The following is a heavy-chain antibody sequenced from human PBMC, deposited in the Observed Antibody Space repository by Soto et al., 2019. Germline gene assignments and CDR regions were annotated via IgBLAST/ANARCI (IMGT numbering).Heavy chain of an antibody. CDR1: GFTFSSYG. V-gene: IGHV3-30*18. J-gene: IGHJ4*02. D-gene: IGHD6-19*01. Sequence: QVQLVESGGGVVQPGGSLRLSCAASGFTFSSYGMHWVRQAPGKGLEWVAVISYDGSNKYYADSVKGRFTISRDNSKNTLYLQMNSLRAEDTAVYYCAKEFGGWESRPHFDYWGQGTLVTVSS. CDR3: AKEFGGWESRPHFDY. CDR2: ISYDGSNK.